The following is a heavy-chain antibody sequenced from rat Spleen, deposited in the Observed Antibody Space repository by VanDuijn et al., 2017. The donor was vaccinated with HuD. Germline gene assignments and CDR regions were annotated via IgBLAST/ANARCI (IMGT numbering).Heavy chain of an antibody. D-gene: IGHD1-10*01. Sequence: EVQLQESGPGLVKPSQSLSLTCSVTGYSITSSYRWNWIRKFPGNKLEWMGYINSAGSTNYNPSPKSRISITRDQSKNQFFLQVNSVTTEDTATYYCARIFYNNYVMDAWGQGASVTVSS. CDR2: INSAGST. V-gene: IGHV3-3*01. CDR3: ARIFYNNYVMDA. CDR1: GYSITSSYR. J-gene: IGHJ4*01.